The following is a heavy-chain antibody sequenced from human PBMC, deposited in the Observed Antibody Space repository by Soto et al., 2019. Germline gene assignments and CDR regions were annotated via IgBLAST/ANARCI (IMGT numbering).Heavy chain of an antibody. J-gene: IGHJ5*02. V-gene: IGHV3-48*03. CDR3: ARGQFPPSYEGLNWFDP. D-gene: IGHD5-18*01. CDR1: GFTFSSYE. CDR2: ISSSGSTI. Sequence: VQLVESGGGVVQPGRSLRLSCAASGFTFSSYEMNWVRQAPGKGLEWVSYISSSGSTIYYADSVKGRFTISRDNAKNSLYLQMNSLRAEDTAVYYCARGQFPPSYEGLNWFDPWGQGTLVTVSS.